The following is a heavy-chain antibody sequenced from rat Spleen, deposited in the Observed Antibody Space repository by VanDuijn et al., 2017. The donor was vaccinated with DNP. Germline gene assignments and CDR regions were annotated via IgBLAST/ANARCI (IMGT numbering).Heavy chain of an antibody. Sequence: EVQLMESGGGLVQPGRSLKLSCTASGFRFSDYNMAWVRQAPKRGLEWVATIISDGSRTYYRDSVKGRFTISRNNAESTLYLQMNSLRSEDTATYYCKVGAQYWGQGVMVTVSS. CDR2: IISDGSRT. V-gene: IGHV5S10*01. CDR1: GFRFSDYN. D-gene: IGHD5-1*01. CDR3: KVGAQY. J-gene: IGHJ2*01.